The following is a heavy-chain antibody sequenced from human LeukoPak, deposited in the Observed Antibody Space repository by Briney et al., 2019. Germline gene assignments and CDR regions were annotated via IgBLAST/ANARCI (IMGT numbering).Heavy chain of an antibody. D-gene: IGHD3-3*01. J-gene: IGHJ5*02. CDR2: IYYSGST. V-gene: IGHV4-59*01. Sequence: SETLSLTCTVSGASTSSYYWSWIRQPPGKGLEWIGYIYYSGSTRYNPSLKSRVTISVDTPKNQFSLKLSSVTAADTAVYYCARVGILRFPSNWFDPWGQGTLVTVSS. CDR3: ARVGILRFPSNWFDP. CDR1: GASTSSYY.